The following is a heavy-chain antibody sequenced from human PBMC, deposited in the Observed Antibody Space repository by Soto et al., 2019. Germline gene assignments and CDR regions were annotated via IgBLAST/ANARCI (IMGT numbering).Heavy chain of an antibody. V-gene: IGHV3-48*02. J-gene: IGHJ4*02. CDR3: ARDLSWAFDH. CDR2: IRGTTTI. D-gene: IGHD6-13*01. CDR1: GFSFRDHS. Sequence: PGGSLRLSCVASGFSFRDHSMNWVRQAPGKGLEWISYIRGTTTISYTDSVKGRFTISRDNAENSLYLQMNSLRDEDTAVYYCARDLSWAFDHWGQGALVTVSS.